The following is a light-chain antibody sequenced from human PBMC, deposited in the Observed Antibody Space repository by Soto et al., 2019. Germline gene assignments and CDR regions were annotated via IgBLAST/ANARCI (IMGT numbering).Light chain of an antibody. V-gene: IGLV2-23*01. CDR2: EDS. J-gene: IGLJ1*01. CDR1: SSDVGNYKL. Sequence: QSALTQPASVSGSPGQSITISCTGTSSDVGNYKLVSWYQQYPGKAPKPMIYEDSKRPSGVSNRFSGFKSGNTASLTISGLQAEDEADYYCCSYAGGNTYIFGTGTKLTVL. CDR3: CSYAGGNTYI.